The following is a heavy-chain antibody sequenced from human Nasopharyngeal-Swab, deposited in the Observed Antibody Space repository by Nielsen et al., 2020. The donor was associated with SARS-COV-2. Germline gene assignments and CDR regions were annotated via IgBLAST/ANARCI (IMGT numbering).Heavy chain of an antibody. CDR1: GFSFRSYW. J-gene: IGHJ6*02. D-gene: IGHD3-10*01. V-gene: IGHV3-74*01. CDR2: INSDGTTT. Sequence: GGSLRLSCAAPGFSFRSYWMHWVRQAPGKGLVWVSCINSDGTTTRYADSVKGRFTVSRDNAKNTLYLEMHSLRADDTAVYYCARRLVWFGEAHYYYYGMDVWGQGTTVTVSS. CDR3: ARRLVWFGEAHYYYYGMDV.